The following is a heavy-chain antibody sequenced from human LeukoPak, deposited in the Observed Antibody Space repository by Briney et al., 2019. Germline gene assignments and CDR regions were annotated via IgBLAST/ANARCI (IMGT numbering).Heavy chain of an antibody. CDR3: ARTIVVVPAAIRFYYYGMDV. V-gene: IGHV3-30*04. CDR1: GFTFSSYA. CDR2: ISYDGSNK. Sequence: TGGSLRLSCAASGFTFSSYAMHWVRQAPGKGLEWVAVISYDGSNKYYADSVKGRFTISRDNSKNTLYLQMNSLRAEDTAVYYCARTIVVVPAAIRFYYYGMDVWGQGTTVTVSS. J-gene: IGHJ6*02. D-gene: IGHD2-2*02.